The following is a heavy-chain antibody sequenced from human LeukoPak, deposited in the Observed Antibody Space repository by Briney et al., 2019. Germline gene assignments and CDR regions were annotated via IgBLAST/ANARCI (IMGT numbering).Heavy chain of an antibody. J-gene: IGHJ3*02. CDR3: ARGPYSYDSSGAFDI. CDR2: IYYSGST. Sequence: PSETLSLTCTVSGDSISSYYCSWIRQPPGKGLEWIGYIYYSGSTYYNPSLKSRVTISVDTSKNQFSLKLSSVTAADTAVYFCARGPYSYDSSGAFDIWGQGTMVTVSS. V-gene: IGHV4-59*08. D-gene: IGHD3-22*01. CDR1: GDSISSYY.